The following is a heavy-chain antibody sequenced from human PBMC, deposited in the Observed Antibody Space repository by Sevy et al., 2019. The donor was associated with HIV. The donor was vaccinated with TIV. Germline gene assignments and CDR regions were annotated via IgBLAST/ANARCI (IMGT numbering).Heavy chain of an antibody. CDR3: STDDLISY. CDR2: IKSITDGRAA. Sequence: GGSLRLSCTASGFDFANAWMNWVRQAPGKGLEWVGHIKSITDGRAADYAAPVKGRFTISRHDSKNTLYLHMNSLKAEDTAVYYCSTDDLISYWGRGTLVTVSS. CDR1: GFDFANAW. J-gene: IGHJ4*02. V-gene: IGHV3-15*07.